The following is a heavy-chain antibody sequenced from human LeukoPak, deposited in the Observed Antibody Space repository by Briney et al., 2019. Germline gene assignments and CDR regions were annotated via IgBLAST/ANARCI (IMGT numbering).Heavy chain of an antibody. J-gene: IGHJ4*02. V-gene: IGHV4-34*01. CDR1: GGSFSGYY. CDR3: ASRNPVPRGDFDY. CDR2: INHSGST. Sequence: SETLSLTCAIYGGSFSGYYWSWIRQPPGKGLEWIGEINHSGSTNYNPSLKSRVTISVDTSKNQFSLKLSSVTAADTAVYYCASRNPVPRGDFDYWGQGTLVTVSS. D-gene: IGHD2-15*01.